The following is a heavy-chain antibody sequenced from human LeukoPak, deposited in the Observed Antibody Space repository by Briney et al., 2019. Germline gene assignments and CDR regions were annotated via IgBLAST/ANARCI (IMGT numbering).Heavy chain of an antibody. CDR1: GGSISSYY. CDR2: IYTSGST. CDR3: ARDQEVVGADDAFDI. V-gene: IGHV4-4*07. J-gene: IGHJ3*02. D-gene: IGHD1-26*01. Sequence: SETLSLTCTVSGGSISSYYWSWIRQPAGKGLEWIGRIYTSGSTNYNPSLKSRVTMSVDTSKNQFSLKLNSVTAADTAVYYCARDQEVVGADDAFDIWGQGTMVTVSS.